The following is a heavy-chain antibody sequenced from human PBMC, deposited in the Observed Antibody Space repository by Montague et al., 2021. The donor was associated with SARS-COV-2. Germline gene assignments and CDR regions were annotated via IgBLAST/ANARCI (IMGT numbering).Heavy chain of an antibody. Sequence: SETLSLTCSVSGFSISSGFYWAWIRQFPGKGPEWIGTVYHSGYTHYNPXXKGRVTVSIDTSKNQFSLTVTSVTAADTAVYFCARRGYTGSDYFDYWGQGTPVTVSS. V-gene: IGHV4-38-2*01. CDR3: ARRGYTGSDYFDY. CDR1: GFSISSGFY. J-gene: IGHJ4*02. CDR2: VYHSGYT. D-gene: IGHD5-12*01.